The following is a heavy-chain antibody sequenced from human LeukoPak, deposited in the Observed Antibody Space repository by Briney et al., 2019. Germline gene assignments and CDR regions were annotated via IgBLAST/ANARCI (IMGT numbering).Heavy chain of an antibody. CDR3: ARGRDGYKLDF. D-gene: IGHD5-24*01. Sequence: PSETLSLTCTVSGGSISIYYWSWIRQPPGKGLEWVGYIYYSGSTNYNPSLKSRDTISLDTSKKQFSLKLSSVTAADTAVYYCARGRDGYKLDFWGQGTLVTVSS. CDR2: IYYSGST. CDR1: GGSISIYY. J-gene: IGHJ4*02. V-gene: IGHV4-59*01.